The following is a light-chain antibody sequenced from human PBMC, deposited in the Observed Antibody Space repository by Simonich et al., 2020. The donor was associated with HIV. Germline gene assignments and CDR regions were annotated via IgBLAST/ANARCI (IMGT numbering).Light chain of an antibody. CDR1: QSVSSSY. V-gene: IGKV3-20*01. J-gene: IGKJ1*01. CDR2: GAS. CDR3: QQYNNWPPWT. Sequence: EIVMTQSPATLSVSPGERATLSCRASQSVSSSYLAWYQQKPGQAPRLLIYGASSRATVIPDRFSGSGSGTDFTLTISRLEPEDFAVYYCQQYNNWPPWTFGQGTKVEIK.